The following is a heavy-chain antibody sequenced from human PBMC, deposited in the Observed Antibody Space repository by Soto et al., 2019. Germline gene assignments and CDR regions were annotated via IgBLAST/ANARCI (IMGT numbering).Heavy chain of an antibody. CDR3: ARYRREAVAGYTLDN. D-gene: IGHD6-13*01. CDR2: VYNSGST. CDR1: GGSISSNY. Sequence: SETLSLTCTVSGGSISSNYWTRIRQPPGKGLEWIGYVYNSGSTNYNPSLKSRVTISEDTSKSQFSLKVNSMTAADTAVYYCARYRREAVAGYTLDNWGQGILVTVSS. V-gene: IGHV4-59*01. J-gene: IGHJ4*02.